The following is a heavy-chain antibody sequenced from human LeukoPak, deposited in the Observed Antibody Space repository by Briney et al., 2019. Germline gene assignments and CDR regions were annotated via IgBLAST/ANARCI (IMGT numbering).Heavy chain of an antibody. CDR1: GGSLSSYY. CDR2: IYYSGST. J-gene: IGHJ2*01. Sequence: SETLSLTCTVSGGSLSSYYWSWIRQPPGKGLEWIGYIYYSGSTNYNPSLKSRVTISVDTSKNQFSLKLSSVTAADTAVYYCARADYYDSSITQGYFDLWGRGTVVTVSS. D-gene: IGHD3-22*01. V-gene: IGHV4-59*01. CDR3: ARADYYDSSITQGYFDL.